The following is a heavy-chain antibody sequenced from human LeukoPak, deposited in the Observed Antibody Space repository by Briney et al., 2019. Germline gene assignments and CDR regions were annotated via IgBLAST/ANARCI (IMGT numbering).Heavy chain of an antibody. CDR3: ARDFAQILGAFDI. D-gene: IGHD3-3*01. CDR2: VYYGGST. CDR1: DGSISSSSYY. Sequence: ETLSLTCSVSDGSISSSSYYWAWIRQPPGKGLEWVGSVYYGGSTYYNPSLKSRVTISVDTSKNHSSLKLSSVTAADTAVYYCARDFAQILGAFDIWGQGTVVTVSS. V-gene: IGHV4-39*07. J-gene: IGHJ3*02.